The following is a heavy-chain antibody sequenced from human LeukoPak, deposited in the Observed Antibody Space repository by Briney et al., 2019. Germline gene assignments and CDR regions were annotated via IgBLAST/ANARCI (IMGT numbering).Heavy chain of an antibody. CDR3: AKDYTMVTPRGFQH. V-gene: IGHV3-23*01. Sequence: GGSLRLSCAASGFTFSSYAMSWVRQAPGKGLERVSAISGSGGSTYYADSVKGRFTISRDNSKNTLYLQMNSLRAEDTALYYRAKDYTMVTPRGFQHWGQGTLVTVSS. J-gene: IGHJ1*01. D-gene: IGHD4-17*01. CDR1: GFTFSSYA. CDR2: ISGSGGST.